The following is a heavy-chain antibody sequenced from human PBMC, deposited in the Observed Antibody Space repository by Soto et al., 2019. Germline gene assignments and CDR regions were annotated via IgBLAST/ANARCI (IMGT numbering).Heavy chain of an antibody. CDR2: ILNSGGTV. V-gene: IGHV3-48*01. CDR3: TGGGVSSGLGY. Sequence: EVQLVESGGGLVQPGGSLRLSCVGSGLIFSDYSMNWVRQAPGKGLEWVSYILNSGGTVYYADSVKGRFTISRDNAKNSLYLEMDSLRTEDTAVYYCTGGGVSSGLGYWGQGTLVTVS. CDR1: GLIFSDYS. D-gene: IGHD3-16*01. J-gene: IGHJ4*02.